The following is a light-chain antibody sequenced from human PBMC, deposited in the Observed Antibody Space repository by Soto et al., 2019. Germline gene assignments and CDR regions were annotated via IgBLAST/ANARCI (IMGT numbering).Light chain of an antibody. CDR3: QQSYSIVWT. CDR1: QSIVSY. V-gene: IGKV1-39*01. J-gene: IGKJ1*01. CDR2: GAS. Sequence: DIQMTQSPSSLSASVGDRVSITCRASQSIVSYLSWYQQRPGKAPNLLIYGASSLQSGVPSRFSGSGSGTDFTLTISRLQPEDFATYYCQQSYSIVWTFGQGTKVEIK.